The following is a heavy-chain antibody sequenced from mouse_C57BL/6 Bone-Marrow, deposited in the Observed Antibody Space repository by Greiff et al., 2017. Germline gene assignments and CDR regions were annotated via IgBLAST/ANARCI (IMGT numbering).Heavy chain of an antibody. CDR3: ARGRDGYDGPFAY. J-gene: IGHJ3*01. V-gene: IGHV1-76*01. CDR1: GYTFTDYY. D-gene: IGHD2-2*01. Sequence: VKLMESGAELVRPGASVKLSCKASGYTFTDYYINWVKQRPGQGLEWIARIYPGSGNTYYNEKFKGKATLTAEKSSSTAYMQLSSLTSEDSAVYFCARGRDGYDGPFAYWGQGTLVTVSA. CDR2: IYPGSGNT.